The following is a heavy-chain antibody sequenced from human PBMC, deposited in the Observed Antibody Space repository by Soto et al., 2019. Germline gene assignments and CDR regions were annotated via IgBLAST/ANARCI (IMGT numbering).Heavy chain of an antibody. CDR2: IGPESGAT. V-gene: IGHV1-2*02. Sequence: ASVKVSCNXSGYTFTGHYIHWVRQAPEQGPEWMGEIGPESGATRYAQKFQGRVTMTMDMSITTVYMELSNLSPDDTAVYYCGRGRSGQIVVFYWGQGTPVTVSS. CDR1: GYTFTGHY. J-gene: IGHJ4*02. CDR3: GRGRSGQIVVFY. D-gene: IGHD5-12*01.